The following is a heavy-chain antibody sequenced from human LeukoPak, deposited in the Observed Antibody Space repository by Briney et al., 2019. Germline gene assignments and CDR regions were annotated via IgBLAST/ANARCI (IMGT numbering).Heavy chain of an antibody. Sequence: WASVKVSCKASGYTFTSYGISWVRQAPGQGLEWMGWISAYNGNTNYAQKLQGRVTMTTDTSTSTAYMELRSLRSDDTAVYYCARLVPAAMRGRNWFDPWGQGTLVTVSS. D-gene: IGHD2-2*01. CDR1: GYTFTSYG. V-gene: IGHV1-18*01. CDR2: ISAYNGNT. CDR3: ARLVPAAMRGRNWFDP. J-gene: IGHJ5*02.